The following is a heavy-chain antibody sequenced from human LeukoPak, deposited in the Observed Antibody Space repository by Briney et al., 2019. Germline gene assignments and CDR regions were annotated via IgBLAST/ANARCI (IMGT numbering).Heavy chain of an antibody. V-gene: IGHV1-24*01. J-gene: IGHJ4*02. CDR1: GYTLTELS. CDR2: FDPEDGET. CDR3: ATEGSCSGSKGEGIDY. Sequence: ASVKVSCKVSGYTLTELSMHWVRQAPGKGLEWMGGFDPEDGETSYAQKFQGRVTRSEDTSTDTAYMELSSLRSEDTAVYYCATEGSCSGSKGEGIDYWGQGTLVTVSS. D-gene: IGHD1-26*01.